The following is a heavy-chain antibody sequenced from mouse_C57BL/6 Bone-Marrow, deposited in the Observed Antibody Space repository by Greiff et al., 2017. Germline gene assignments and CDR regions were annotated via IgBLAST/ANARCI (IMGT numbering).Heavy chain of an antibody. CDR3: ARKGLITTVVGGFDY. Sequence: VQLQQPGAELVKPGASVKLSCKASGYTFTSYWMHWVKQRPGQGLEWIGMIHPNSGSTNYNEKFKSKATLTVDKSSSTAYMQLSSLTSEDSAVYYCARKGLITTVVGGFDYWGQGTTLTVSS. CDR1: GYTFTSYW. V-gene: IGHV1-64*01. CDR2: IHPNSGST. J-gene: IGHJ2*01. D-gene: IGHD1-1*01.